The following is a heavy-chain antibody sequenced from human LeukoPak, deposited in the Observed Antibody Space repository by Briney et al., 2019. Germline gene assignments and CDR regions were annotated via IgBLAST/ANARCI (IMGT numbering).Heavy chain of an antibody. CDR1: GGSISSYY. CDR3: AGDQLALNALDM. V-gene: IGHV4-59*01. CDR2: IYYSGST. Sequence: PSETLSLTCTVSGGSISSYYWSWIRQPPGKGLEWIGYIYYSGSTNYNPSLKSRLTISIDTSKNQFSLRLSSVTAADTAVYFCAGDQLALNALDMWGQGTMVTVSS. D-gene: IGHD1-1*01. J-gene: IGHJ3*02.